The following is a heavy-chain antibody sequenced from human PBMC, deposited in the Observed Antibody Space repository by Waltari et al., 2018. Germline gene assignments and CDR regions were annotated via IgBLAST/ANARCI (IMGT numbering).Heavy chain of an antibody. CDR1: GFTFSSYA. Sequence: EVQLLESGGGLVQPGGSLRLSCAASGFTFSSYAMSWVRQAPGKGLEWVSAIRGSGGSTYYADSVKGRFTISRDNSKNTLYLQMNSLRAEDTAVYYCAKDSRQQQLATDAFDIWGQGTMVTVSS. CDR3: AKDSRQQQLATDAFDI. CDR2: IRGSGGST. D-gene: IGHD6-13*01. J-gene: IGHJ3*02. V-gene: IGHV3-23*01.